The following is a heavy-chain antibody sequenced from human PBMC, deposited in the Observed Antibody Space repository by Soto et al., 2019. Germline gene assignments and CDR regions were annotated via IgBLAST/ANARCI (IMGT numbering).Heavy chain of an antibody. CDR3: ARAGPGYGSGSYYPKYYYYYGMDV. CDR1: GFTFSSYA. Sequence: GGSLRLSCAASGFTFSSYAMHWVRQAPGKGLEWVAVISYDGSNKYYADSVKGRFTISRDNSKNTLYLQMNSLRAEDTAVYYCARAGPGYGSGSYYPKYYYYYGMDVWGQGTTVTVSS. J-gene: IGHJ6*02. D-gene: IGHD3-10*01. V-gene: IGHV3-30-3*01. CDR2: ISYDGSNK.